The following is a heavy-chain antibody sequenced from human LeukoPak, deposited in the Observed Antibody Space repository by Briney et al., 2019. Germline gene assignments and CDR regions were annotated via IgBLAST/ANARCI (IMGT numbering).Heavy chain of an antibody. Sequence: SETLSLTCTVSGGSISSSSYYWGWIRQPPGKGLEWIGSIYYSGSTYYNPSLKSRVTISVDTSKSQFSLKLSSVTAADTAVYYCARVIVVVTPLYYFDYWGQGTLVTVSS. D-gene: IGHD3-22*01. CDR2: IYYSGST. V-gene: IGHV4-39*07. CDR3: ARVIVVVTPLYYFDY. CDR1: GGSISSSSYY. J-gene: IGHJ4*02.